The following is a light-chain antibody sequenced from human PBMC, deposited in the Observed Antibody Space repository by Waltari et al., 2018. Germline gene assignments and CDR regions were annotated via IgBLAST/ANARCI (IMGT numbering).Light chain of an antibody. V-gene: IGLV3-21*01. CDR2: YDS. J-gene: IGLJ1*01. CDR3: QVWDANTDPGV. CDR1: NIASKS. Sequence: SYVLTQPPSVSVAPGETARLTWGGNNIASKSVPWYRQRPGQAPVLVISYDSDRPSGIPDRLSGSNSGNTATLTISRVEAGDEADYYCQVWDANTDPGVFGTGTEVTVL.